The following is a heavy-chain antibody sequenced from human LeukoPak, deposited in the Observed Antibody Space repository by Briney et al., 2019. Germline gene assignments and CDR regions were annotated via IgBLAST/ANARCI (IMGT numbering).Heavy chain of an antibody. CDR1: GFTFDDYA. CDR2: ISWNSGSI. Sequence: GGSLRLSCAASGFTFDDYAMHWVRHAPGKGLEWVSGISWNSGSIGYADSVKGRFTISRDNAKNSLYLQMNSLRAEDMALYYCAKGEYSYGSGQIDYWGQGTLVTVSS. J-gene: IGHJ4*02. CDR3: AKGEYSYGSGQIDY. D-gene: IGHD5-18*01. V-gene: IGHV3-9*03.